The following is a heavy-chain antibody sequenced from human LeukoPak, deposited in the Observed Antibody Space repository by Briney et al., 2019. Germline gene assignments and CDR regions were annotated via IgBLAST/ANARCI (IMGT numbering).Heavy chain of an antibody. J-gene: IGHJ4*02. V-gene: IGHV3-48*01. Sequence: AGGSLRLSCVASGITFSSYSMNWVRQAPGKGLEWVSYISSFSGTINYADSVKGRFTISRDNAKNSLYLQMNSQRAEDTAVYYCARDQGGVGYWGQGTLVTVSS. CDR2: ISSFSGTI. CDR1: GITFSSYS. CDR3: ARDQGGVGY. D-gene: IGHD3-16*01.